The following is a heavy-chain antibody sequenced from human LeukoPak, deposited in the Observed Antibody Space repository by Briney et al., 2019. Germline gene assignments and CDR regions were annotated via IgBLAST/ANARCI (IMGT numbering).Heavy chain of an antibody. V-gene: IGHV3-23*01. J-gene: IGHJ4*02. D-gene: IGHD1-26*01. CDR1: GFTFTSYA. CDR2: ISGSGGST. Sequence: GGSLRLSCAASGFTFTSYAMNWVRQAPGKGLEWVSGISGSGGSTYYADSVKGRFSISRDNSKNTLYLQLNSLRVEDAAEYYCAKAHGGSYHSGIDWGQGTLVIVSS. CDR3: AKAHGGSYHSGID.